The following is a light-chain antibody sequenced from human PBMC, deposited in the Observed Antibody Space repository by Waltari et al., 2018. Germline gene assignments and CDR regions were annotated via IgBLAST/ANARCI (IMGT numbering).Light chain of an antibody. V-gene: IGKV3-20*01. J-gene: IGKJ1*01. CDR2: GAS. CDR3: QHYVRLPAT. CDR1: QRVSRA. Sequence: IVLTQSPGSLSSSPGERVTLSCRASQRVSRALAWYQQKPGQAPRLLIFGASNRATGIPDRFSGSGSETDFSLTISRLEPEDFAVYYCQHYVRLPATFGRGTKVEIK.